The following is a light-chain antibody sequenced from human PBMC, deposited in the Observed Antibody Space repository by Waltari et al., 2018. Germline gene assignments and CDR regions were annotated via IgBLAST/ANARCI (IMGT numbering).Light chain of an antibody. Sequence: TCRASQSIGRSLHWYQRKPGQSPNHLIKYASHAISGVPSRFSGSGSGTDFTLTITSLEAEDAATYFCHQSSKLPITFGQGTRLEI. J-gene: IGKJ5*01. V-gene: IGKV6-21*02. CDR2: YAS. CDR1: QSIGRS. CDR3: HQSSKLPIT.